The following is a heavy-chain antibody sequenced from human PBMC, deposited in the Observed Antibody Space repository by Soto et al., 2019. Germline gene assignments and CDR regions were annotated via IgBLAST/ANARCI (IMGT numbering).Heavy chain of an antibody. CDR1: GYTFTGYY. V-gene: IGHV1-2*04. D-gene: IGHD3-3*01. J-gene: IGHJ6*02. CDR2: INPNSGGT. Sequence: QVQLVQSGAEVKKPGASVKVSCKASGYTFTGYYMHWVRQAPGQGLEWMGWINPNSGGTNYAQKFQGWVTMTRDTSISTAYMELRSLGSDDTAVYYCARMGGFWSGYYRDYYYYYGMDVWGQGTTVTVSS. CDR3: ARMGGFWSGYYRDYYYYYGMDV.